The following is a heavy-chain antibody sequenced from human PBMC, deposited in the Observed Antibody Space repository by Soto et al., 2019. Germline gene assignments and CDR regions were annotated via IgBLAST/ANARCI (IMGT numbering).Heavy chain of an antibody. Sequence: ASVKVSCKVSGYTLTELSMHWVRQAPGKGLEWMGGFDPEDGETIYAQKFQGRVTMTEDTSTDTAYMELSSLRSEDTAVYYCATLERGSGSYYNGYYGMDVWGQGTTVTVSS. CDR2: FDPEDGET. V-gene: IGHV1-24*01. CDR1: GYTLTELS. CDR3: ATLERGSGSYYNGYYGMDV. J-gene: IGHJ6*02. D-gene: IGHD3-10*01.